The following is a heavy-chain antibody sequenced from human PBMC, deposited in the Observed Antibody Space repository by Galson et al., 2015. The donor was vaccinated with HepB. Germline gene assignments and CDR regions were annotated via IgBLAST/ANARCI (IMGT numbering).Heavy chain of an antibody. Sequence: SLRLSCAASGFSFSTNNMHWVRQAPVKGLEWLAIISPDGNTASYADSMKGRFTISRDNSKSTLFLQVDSLRPEDTAVYYCARDFKWNYDHWGQGTLVTVSS. CDR3: ARDFKWNYDH. V-gene: IGHV3-30-3*01. D-gene: IGHD1-1*01. J-gene: IGHJ4*02. CDR2: ISPDGNTA. CDR1: GFSFSTNN.